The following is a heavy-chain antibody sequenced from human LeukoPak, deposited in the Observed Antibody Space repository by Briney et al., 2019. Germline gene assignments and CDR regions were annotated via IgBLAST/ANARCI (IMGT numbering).Heavy chain of an antibody. D-gene: IGHD1-1*01. CDR1: GFNFYNTG. CDR3: AKDVFHWAFDV. V-gene: IGHV3-23*01. Sequence: GGSLRLSCAVSGFNFYNTGMSWVRQAPGKGLEWVSAIGGGGSDTRYTDSVMGRFTLSRDISRNILYLQMNSLRAGDTAIYFCAKDVFHWAFDVWGQGTMVTVSA. J-gene: IGHJ3*01. CDR2: IGGGGSDT.